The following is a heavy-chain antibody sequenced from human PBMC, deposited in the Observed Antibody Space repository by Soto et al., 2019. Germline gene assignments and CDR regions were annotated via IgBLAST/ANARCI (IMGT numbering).Heavy chain of an antibody. CDR2: ISSSGSTI. J-gene: IGHJ1*01. CDR3: VSNLTMITEYFKH. D-gene: IGHD3-22*01. CDR1: GFTFSDYY. V-gene: IGHV3-11*01. Sequence: GGSLRLSCAASGFTFSDYYMSWIRQAPGKGLEWVSYISSSGSTIYYADSVKGRFTISRDNAKNSLYLQMNSLRAEDTAVYYCVSNLTMITEYFKHWGQGTLVTVSS.